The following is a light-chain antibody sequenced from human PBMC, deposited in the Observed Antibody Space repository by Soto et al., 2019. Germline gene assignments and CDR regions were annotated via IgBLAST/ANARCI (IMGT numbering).Light chain of an antibody. CDR2: EVS. CDR3: SSYTTSSSQV. J-gene: IGLJ1*01. V-gene: IGLV2-14*01. CDR1: SSDIGAYKH. Sequence: QSALTQPASVSGSPGQSITISCTGTSSDIGAYKHVSLYQQHPGKAPKLMIYEVSNRPSGVSNRFSGSKSGNTASLTISGLHAEDEADYSCSSYTTSSSQVFGTGSKGTAL.